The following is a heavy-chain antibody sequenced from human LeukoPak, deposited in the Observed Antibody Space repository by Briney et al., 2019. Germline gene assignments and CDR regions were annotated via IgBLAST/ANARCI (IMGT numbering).Heavy chain of an antibody. CDR1: GYTFTGYY. J-gene: IGHJ4*02. CDR2: INPNSGGT. V-gene: IGHV1-2*02. D-gene: IGHD6-19*01. CDR3: ARGTARGSSGWYDY. Sequence: GASVKVSCKASGYTFTGYYMHCVRQAPGQGLEWMGWINPNSGGTNYAQKFQGRVTMTRDTSISTAYMELSRLRSDYTAVYYCARGTARGSSGWYDYWGQGTLVTVSS.